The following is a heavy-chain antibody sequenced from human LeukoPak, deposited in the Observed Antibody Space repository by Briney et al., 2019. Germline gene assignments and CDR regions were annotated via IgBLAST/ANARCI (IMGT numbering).Heavy chain of an antibody. CDR2: ISSSSSYI. D-gene: IGHD6-6*01. CDR1: GFTFSSYS. V-gene: IGHV3-21*01. J-gene: IGHJ4*02. Sequence: PGGSLRLSCAASGFTFSSYSMNWVRQAPGKGLEWVSSISSSSSYIYYADSVKGRFTISRDNAKNSLYLQMNSLRAEDTAVYYCTRSVAALVSGCDYWGQGTLVTVSS. CDR3: TRSVAALVSGCDY.